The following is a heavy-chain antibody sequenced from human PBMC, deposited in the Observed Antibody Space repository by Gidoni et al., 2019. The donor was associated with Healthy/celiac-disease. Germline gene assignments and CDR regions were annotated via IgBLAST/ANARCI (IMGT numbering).Heavy chain of an antibody. V-gene: IGHV1-58*01. CDR1: GFTFTSYA. D-gene: IGHD5-12*01. CDR2: IVVGSGNT. CDR3: AADLRSGYAVY. J-gene: IGHJ4*02. Sequence: QMQLVQSGPEVKKPGTSVKVSCKASGFTFTSYAVQWVRQARGQRLEWIGWIVVGSGNTNYAQKFQERVTITRDMSTSTAYMELSSLRSEDTAVYYCAADLRSGYAVYWGQGTLVTVSS.